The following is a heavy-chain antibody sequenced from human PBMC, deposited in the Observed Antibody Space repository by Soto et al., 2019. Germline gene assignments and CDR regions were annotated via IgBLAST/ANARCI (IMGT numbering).Heavy chain of an antibody. V-gene: IGHV1-69*13. Sequence: SVKVSCKASGGTFSSYAIGWVRQAPGQGPEWMGGIIPIFATPNYAQKFKGRLTITADESTRTAYMELSSLRSDDTALYYCALPPRTGYQYGMDVWGQGTTVTVSS. J-gene: IGHJ6*02. CDR2: IIPIFATP. CDR1: GGTFSSYA. CDR3: ALPPRTGYQYGMDV.